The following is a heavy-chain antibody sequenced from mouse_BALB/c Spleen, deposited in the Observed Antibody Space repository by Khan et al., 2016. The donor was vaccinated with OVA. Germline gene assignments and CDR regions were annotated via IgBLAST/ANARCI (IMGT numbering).Heavy chain of an antibody. CDR1: GFSLTSYA. J-gene: IGHJ2*01. CDR2: IWAGGST. V-gene: IGHV2-9*02. CDR3: ARNREPDYFDY. Sequence: VQLQESGPGLVAPSQSLSITCTVTGFSLTSYAIHWIRQPPGKGLEWLGIIWAGGSTNYNSALMSRLSISKDNSKSQVFLKMKSLQTHDTAMYYCARNREPDYFDYWGQGTTLTVSS.